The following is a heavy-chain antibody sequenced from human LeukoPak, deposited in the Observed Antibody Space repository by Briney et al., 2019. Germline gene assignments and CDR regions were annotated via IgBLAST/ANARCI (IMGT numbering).Heavy chain of an antibody. V-gene: IGHV4-61*02. Sequence: PSQTLSLTCTVSGGSISSGSYYWSWIRQPVGKGLEWIGRIYTSGSTNYNPSLKSRVTISVDTSKNQFSLKLSSVTAADTAVYYCARGGLLGNYYYYMDVWGKGTTVTVSS. CDR3: ARGGLLGNYYYYMDV. J-gene: IGHJ6*03. D-gene: IGHD2/OR15-2a*01. CDR2: IYTSGST. CDR1: GGSISSGSYY.